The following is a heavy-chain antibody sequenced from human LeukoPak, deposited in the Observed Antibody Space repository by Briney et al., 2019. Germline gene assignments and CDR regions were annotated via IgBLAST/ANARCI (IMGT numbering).Heavy chain of an antibody. J-gene: IGHJ4*02. D-gene: IGHD3-3*02. Sequence: GGSLRLSCAASGFTFSSYAMHWVRQAPGKGLEWVAVISYDGSNKYYADSVKGRFTISRDNSKNTLYLQMNSLRAEDTAVYYCARDSLALKGPSDYWGQGTLVTVSS. CDR1: GFTFSSYA. CDR2: ISYDGSNK. CDR3: ARDSLALKGPSDY. V-gene: IGHV3-30-3*01.